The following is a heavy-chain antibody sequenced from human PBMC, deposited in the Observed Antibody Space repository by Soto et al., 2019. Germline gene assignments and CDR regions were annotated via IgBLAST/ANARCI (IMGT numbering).Heavy chain of an antibody. D-gene: IGHD1-1*01. CDR1: GYTFTSYD. J-gene: IGHJ6*03. Sequence: QVQLVQSGAEVKKPGASVKVSCKASGYTFTSYDINWVRQATGQGLEWMGWMNPNSGNTGYAQKFQGRVTMTRNTSISTAYMGLSSLRSEDTAVYYCARRPRDWNYYYYMDVWGKGTTVTVSS. CDR2: MNPNSGNT. CDR3: ARRPRDWNYYYYMDV. V-gene: IGHV1-8*01.